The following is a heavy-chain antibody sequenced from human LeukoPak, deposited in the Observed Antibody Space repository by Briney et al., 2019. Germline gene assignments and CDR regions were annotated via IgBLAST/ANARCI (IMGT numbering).Heavy chain of an antibody. CDR1: GFTFSSYS. D-gene: IGHD6-19*01. V-gene: IGHV3-21*01. Sequence: GGSLRLSCAASGFTFSSYSMNWVRQAPGKGLEWVSSISSSSSYISYADSVEGRFTISRDNAKNSLYLQMNSLRAEDTAVYYCARAPRGSGWSHFFNWGQGTLVTVSS. J-gene: IGHJ4*02. CDR2: ISSSSSYI. CDR3: ARAPRGSGWSHFFN.